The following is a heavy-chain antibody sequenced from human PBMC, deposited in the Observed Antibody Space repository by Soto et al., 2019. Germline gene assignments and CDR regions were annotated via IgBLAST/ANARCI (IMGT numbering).Heavy chain of an antibody. J-gene: IGHJ6*02. V-gene: IGHV1-69*13. CDR1: GDVFRSYG. CDR2: IIPISGTT. Sequence: ASVKVSCKASGDVFRSYGINWVRQAPGEGLEWMGGIIPISGTTNYAQKSQGRVAITADESTDTVYMELSRLRSEDTAVYFCARVRCFNGLCHTADYGMDVWGQGTTVTVSS. CDR3: ARVRCFNGLCHTADYGMDV. D-gene: IGHD2-8*01.